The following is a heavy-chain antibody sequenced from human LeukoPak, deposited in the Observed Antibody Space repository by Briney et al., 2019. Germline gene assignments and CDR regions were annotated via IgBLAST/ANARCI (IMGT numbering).Heavy chain of an antibody. Sequence: SETLSLTCTVSGGSISSSSYYWGWIRQPPGKGLEWIGSIYYSGSTYYNPSLKSRVTISVDTSKNQFSLNLNSVTAADTAVYYCARAGKGDTTSSIAARRAFDIWGQGTMVTVSS. D-gene: IGHD6-6*01. CDR3: ARAGKGDTTSSIAARRAFDI. CDR1: GGSISSSSYY. CDR2: IYYSGST. J-gene: IGHJ3*02. V-gene: IGHV4-39*07.